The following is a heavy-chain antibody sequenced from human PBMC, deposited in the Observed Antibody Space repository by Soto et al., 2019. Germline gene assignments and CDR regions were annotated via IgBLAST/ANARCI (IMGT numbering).Heavy chain of an antibody. J-gene: IGHJ5*02. CDR3: ARDTISLRAFDP. D-gene: IGHD4-17*01. CDR1: GGTFSSYS. CDR2: IIPIFGTA. Sequence: SVKVSCKASGGTFSSYSISWVRQAPGQGLEWMGGIIPIFGTANYAQKFQGRVTITADESTSTAYMELSSLRSEDTAVYYCARDTISLRAFDPWGQGTLVTVSS. V-gene: IGHV1-69*13.